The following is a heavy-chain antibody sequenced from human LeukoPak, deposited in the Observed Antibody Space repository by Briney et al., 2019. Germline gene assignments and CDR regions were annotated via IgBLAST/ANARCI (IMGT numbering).Heavy chain of an antibody. Sequence: HPGGSLGLSCAASGFTFRSYAMHWVRQAPAKGLEWVAVISYDGSNKYYADSLQGRFTISRDNSKNTLYLQMNSLRAEDTAVYYCAKDLGITMVRGVITFFDYWGQGTLVTVSS. CDR3: AKDLGITMVRGVITFFDY. CDR2: ISYDGSNK. J-gene: IGHJ4*02. V-gene: IGHV3-30*04. D-gene: IGHD3-10*01. CDR1: GFTFRSYA.